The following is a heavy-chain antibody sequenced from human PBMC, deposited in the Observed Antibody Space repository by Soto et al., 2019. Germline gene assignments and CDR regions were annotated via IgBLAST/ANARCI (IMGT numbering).Heavy chain of an antibody. J-gene: IGHJ4*02. CDR2: IKYDGGET. CDR3: AKDRGDYDYYFDY. Sequence: PGGSLRLSCAASGFTFSRSWMSWVRQGPGKGLEWVAHIKYDGGETYYVDSVKGRFTISRDNAKTSLYMQMNGLRAEDTAVYYCAKDRGDYDYYFDYWGQGTLVTVSS. V-gene: IGHV3-7*05. CDR1: GFTFSRSW. D-gene: IGHD5-12*01.